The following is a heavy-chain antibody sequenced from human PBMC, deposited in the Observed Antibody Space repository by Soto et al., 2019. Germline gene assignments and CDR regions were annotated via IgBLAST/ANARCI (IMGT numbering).Heavy chain of an antibody. V-gene: IGHV3-64*01. Sequence: EVQLVESGGGLVQPGGSLRLSCAASGFTFSSYAMHWVRQAPGKGLDYVSVITSNGGNTDYASSVKGRFTISRDNSKNTLYLQMGSLRAEDMAVYYCARRIPFGYGMDVWGQGTTVTVSS. D-gene: IGHD2-21*01. J-gene: IGHJ6*02. CDR3: ARRIPFGYGMDV. CDR2: ITSNGGNT. CDR1: GFTFSSYA.